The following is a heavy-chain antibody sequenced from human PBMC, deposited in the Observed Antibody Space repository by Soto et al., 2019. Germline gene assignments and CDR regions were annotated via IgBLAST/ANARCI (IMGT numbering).Heavy chain of an antibody. V-gene: IGHV1-69*06. CDR3: ARPYSSGWDDAFDI. Sequence: GASVKVSCKASGGTFSSYAISQVLQAPGQGLEWMGWIIPIYGTANYAQKFQGRVTITADKSTSTAYMELSSLRSEDTAVYYCARPYSSGWDDAFDIWGQGTMVTVS. D-gene: IGHD6-19*01. J-gene: IGHJ3*02. CDR1: GGTFSSYA. CDR2: IIPIYGTA.